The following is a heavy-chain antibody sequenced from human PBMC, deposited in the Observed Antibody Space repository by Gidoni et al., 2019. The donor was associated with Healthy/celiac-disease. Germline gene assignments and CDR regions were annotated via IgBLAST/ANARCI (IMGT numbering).Heavy chain of an antibody. D-gene: IGHD2-2*01. J-gene: IGHJ4*02. CDR1: GFTFSSYG. CDR3: ARGDQYVVG. CDR2: IWYDGSNK. V-gene: IGHV3-33*01. Sequence: QVQLVESGGGVVQPGRSLRLSCAASGFTFSSYGMHWVRQAPGKGLEWVAVIWYDGSNKYYADSVKGRFTISRDNSKNTLYLQMNSLRAEDTAVYYCARGDQYVVGWGQGTLVTVSS.